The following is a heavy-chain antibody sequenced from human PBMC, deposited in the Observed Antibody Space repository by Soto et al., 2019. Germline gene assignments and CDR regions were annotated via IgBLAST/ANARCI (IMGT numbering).Heavy chain of an antibody. CDR1: GFTFSNYA. V-gene: IGHV3-30-3*01. Sequence: QEHLVESGGGVVQPGRSLRLTCAASGFTFSNYALHWVRQTPGKGLEWVASISYDEGNKYYADSVKGRFTISRDNSKNTLYLQMNNLRTEDVAVYYCARGYSSSSGWLDPWGQGTLVTVSS. CDR2: ISYDEGNK. J-gene: IGHJ5*02. CDR3: ARGYSSSSGWLDP. D-gene: IGHD6-6*01.